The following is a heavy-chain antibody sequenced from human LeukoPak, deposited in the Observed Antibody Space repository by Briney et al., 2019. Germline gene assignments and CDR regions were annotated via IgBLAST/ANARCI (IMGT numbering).Heavy chain of an antibody. D-gene: IGHD6-13*01. Sequence: GASVKVSCKASGYTFTGYYMHWVRQAPGQGLEWMGRINPNSGGTNYAQKFQGRVTMTRDTSISTAYMELSRLRSDDTAVYYCARAVAAGTWAFDIWGQGTMVTVSS. CDR2: INPNSGGT. CDR3: ARAVAAGTWAFDI. CDR1: GYTFTGYY. V-gene: IGHV1-2*06. J-gene: IGHJ3*02.